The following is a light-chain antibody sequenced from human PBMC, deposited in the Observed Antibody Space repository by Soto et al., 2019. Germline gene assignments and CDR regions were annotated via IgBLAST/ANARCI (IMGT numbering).Light chain of an antibody. V-gene: IGKV1-5*01. Sequence: DSQMPHSPSTLSASVGDTVTITCRASQSISSWLAWYQQKPGKAPKLLIYDASSLESGVPSRFSGSGSGTEFTLTISSLQPDDFATYYCQQYNSYLYTFGQGTRLEIK. CDR3: QQYNSYLYT. CDR2: DAS. CDR1: QSISSW. J-gene: IGKJ5*01.